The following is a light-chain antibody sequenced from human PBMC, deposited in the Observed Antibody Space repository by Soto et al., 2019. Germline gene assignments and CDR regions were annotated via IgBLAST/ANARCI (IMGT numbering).Light chain of an antibody. CDR2: EVY. CDR3: SSYVGTNSYV. V-gene: IGLV2-8*01. CDR1: SSDVGGYYY. J-gene: IGLJ1*01. Sequence: QSVLTQPPSASGSPGQSVTISCTGTSSDVGGYYYVSWYQHHPGKAPKLIIYEVYKRPSGVPDRFSGSKSGNTAALTVSGLQADDEADYYCSSYVGTNSYVFGTGTKVTVL.